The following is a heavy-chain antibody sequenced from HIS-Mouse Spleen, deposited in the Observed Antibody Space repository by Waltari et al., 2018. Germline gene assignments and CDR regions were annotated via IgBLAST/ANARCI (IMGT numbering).Heavy chain of an antibody. CDR1: GGPISSSSYY. J-gene: IGHJ2*01. V-gene: IGHV4-39*07. CDR3: AREIPYSSSWYDWYFDL. CDR2: IYYSGAT. Sequence: QLQLQESGPGLVKPSETLSLTCTVSGGPISSSSYYWGWVRQPPGQGLEWIGSIYYSGATYDNPALKSRVTISVDTSKNQFSLKLSSVTAADTAVYYCAREIPYSSSWYDWYFDLWGRGTLVTVSS. D-gene: IGHD6-13*01.